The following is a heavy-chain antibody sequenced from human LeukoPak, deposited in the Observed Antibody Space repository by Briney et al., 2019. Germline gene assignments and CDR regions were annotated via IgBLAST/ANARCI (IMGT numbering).Heavy chain of an antibody. V-gene: IGHV1-24*01. Sequence: GASVKVSCKVSGYTLTELSMHWVRQAPGKGLEWMGGFDPEDGETIYAQKFQGRVTMTEDTSTDTAYMELSSLRSEDTAVYYCATGIGTISMIVVVPNAFDIWGQGTMVTVSS. CDR2: FDPEDGET. J-gene: IGHJ3*02. D-gene: IGHD3-22*01. CDR1: GYTLTELS. CDR3: ATGIGTISMIVVVPNAFDI.